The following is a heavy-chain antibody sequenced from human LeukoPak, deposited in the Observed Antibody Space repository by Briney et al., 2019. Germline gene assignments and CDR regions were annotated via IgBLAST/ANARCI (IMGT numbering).Heavy chain of an antibody. D-gene: IGHD4-17*01. V-gene: IGHV3-9*01. Sequence: GGSLRLSCAGSGFTFEDYGMHWVRQAPGKGLGWVSSISWNSVSIGYADSVKGRFTISGDNAENSLYLQMNSLRAEDTALYYRAKDRYGDSYFDYWGQGTLVTVSS. CDR2: ISWNSVSI. CDR3: AKDRYGDSYFDY. J-gene: IGHJ4*02. CDR1: GFTFEDYG.